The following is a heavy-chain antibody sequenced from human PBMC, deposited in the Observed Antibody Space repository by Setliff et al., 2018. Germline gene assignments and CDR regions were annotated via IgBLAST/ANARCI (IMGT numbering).Heavy chain of an antibody. CDR2: IYSSGDI. Sequence: SETLSLTCTVSGGSISSGTFYWTWLRQPAGKGLEWIGHIYSSGDINYNPSLVSRVTISIDTSKSQFSLRLSSVTAADTAMYYCAGTPALGTSWLSPFNYWGQGTLDTVSS. CDR1: GGSISSGTFY. J-gene: IGHJ4*02. CDR3: AGTPALGTSWLSPFNY. V-gene: IGHV4-61*09. D-gene: IGHD5-12*01.